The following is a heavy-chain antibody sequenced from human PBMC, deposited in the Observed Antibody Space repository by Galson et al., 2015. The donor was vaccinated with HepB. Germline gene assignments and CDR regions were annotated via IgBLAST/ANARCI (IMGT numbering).Heavy chain of an antibody. D-gene: IGHD3-22*01. J-gene: IGHJ4*02. V-gene: IGHV1-18*04. CDR3: ARDGYYDSSGHIFDY. CDR1: GYIFSNYG. CDR2: ISGYNGNT. Sequence: SVKVSCKASGYIFSNYGFSWVRQAPGQGLEWMGWISGYNGNTRYAQKIQGRVTMTTDTSTSTAYMELRSLRSDDTALYYCARDGYYDSSGHIFDYWGQGTLVTVSS.